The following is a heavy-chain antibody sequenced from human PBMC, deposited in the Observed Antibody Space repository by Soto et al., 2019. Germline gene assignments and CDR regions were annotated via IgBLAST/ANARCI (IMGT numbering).Heavy chain of an antibody. Sequence: SETLSLTCTVSGGSISSGGYYWSWIRQHPGKGLEWIGYIYYSGSTCYNPSLKSRVTISVDTSKNQFSLKLSSVTAADTAVYHCAKSPTSSGWSLVDYWGLGTLVTVSS. V-gene: IGHV4-31*03. CDR3: AKSPTSSGWSLVDY. CDR2: IYYSGST. J-gene: IGHJ4*02. CDR1: GGSISSGGYY. D-gene: IGHD6-19*01.